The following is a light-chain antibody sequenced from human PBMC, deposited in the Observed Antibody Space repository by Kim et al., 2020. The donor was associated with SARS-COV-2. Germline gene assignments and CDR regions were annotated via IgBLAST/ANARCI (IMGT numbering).Light chain of an antibody. CDR3: QQYNDWSQT. Sequence: EIVMTQSPVTLSVSPGERATLSCRASQSVSSNLAWYQQKPGQAPRLLVYGASSRATGVPARFSGSASGTEFTLTISSLQSEDFAVYYCQQYNDWSQTLGQGTKVDIK. J-gene: IGKJ1*01. CDR2: GAS. CDR1: QSVSSN. V-gene: IGKV3-15*01.